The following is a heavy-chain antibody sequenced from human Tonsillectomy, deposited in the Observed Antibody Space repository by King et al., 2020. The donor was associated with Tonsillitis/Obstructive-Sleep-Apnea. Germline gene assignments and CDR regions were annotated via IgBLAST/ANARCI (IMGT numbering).Heavy chain of an antibody. J-gene: IGHJ6*03. V-gene: IGHV1-58*01. CDR1: GFTFSSSA. Sequence: QLVESGPEVKKPGTSVKVSCKASGFTFSSSAVQWVRPARGQRLEWIGWIVVGSGNTIYAQKFHERVTITRDMSTSTAYMELSSLRSEDTAVYYCAADGNYDSGGFAPYYMDVWGKGTTVTVSS. CDR3: AADGNYDSGGFAPYYMDV. CDR2: IVVGSGNT. D-gene: IGHD3-22*01.